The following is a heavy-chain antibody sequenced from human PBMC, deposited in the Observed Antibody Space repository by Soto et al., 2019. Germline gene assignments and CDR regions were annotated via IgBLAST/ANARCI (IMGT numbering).Heavy chain of an antibody. D-gene: IGHD3-10*01. CDR3: AIRYYYGSGSVGADV. CDR1: GFTFSSYS. Sequence: GGSLRLSCAASGFTFSSYSMNWVRQAPGKGLEWVSSISSSSAYIYYADSVKGRFTISRDNAKNSLYLQMNSLRAEDTAVYYCAIRYYYGSGSVGADVWGQGTAVTVSS. V-gene: IGHV3-21*01. J-gene: IGHJ6*02. CDR2: ISSSSAYI.